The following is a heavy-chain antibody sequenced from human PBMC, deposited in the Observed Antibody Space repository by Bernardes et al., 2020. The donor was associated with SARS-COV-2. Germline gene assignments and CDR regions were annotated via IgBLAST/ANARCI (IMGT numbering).Heavy chain of an antibody. CDR2: FAYDGSNE. CDR3: ARPAISGVVIMRHGMDV. CDR1: GFTFRSYA. V-gene: IGHV3-30-3*01. D-gene: IGHD3-3*01. Sequence: GGAPGLPFAASGFTFRSYAMHLVPQAPGKGLEWVAVFAYDGSNEQYGDSVKGRFTISRDNTNNTLYLQMNSLRVEDTAVYYCARPAISGVVIMRHGMDVWGQGTTVTVS. J-gene: IGHJ6*02.